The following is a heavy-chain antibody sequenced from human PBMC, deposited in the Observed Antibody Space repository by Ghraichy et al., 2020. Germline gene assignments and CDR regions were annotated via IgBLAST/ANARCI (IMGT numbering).Heavy chain of an antibody. D-gene: IGHD4-17*01. Sequence: LRLSCSVSGGSISNSGNYWSWVRQHPGKGLEWIGYIYPTGMSYYNASLQSRAVISVDTSKNQFSLKLRSVTAADTAVYYCARAVTFSDWGQGILVTVSS. V-gene: IGHV4-31*03. CDR3: ARAVTFSD. CDR2: IYPTGMS. CDR1: GGSISNSGNY. J-gene: IGHJ4*02.